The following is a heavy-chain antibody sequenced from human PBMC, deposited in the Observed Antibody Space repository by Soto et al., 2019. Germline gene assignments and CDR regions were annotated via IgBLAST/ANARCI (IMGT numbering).Heavy chain of an antibody. CDR3: ARDFAGYCSGGSCYSPGYGMDV. D-gene: IGHD2-15*01. J-gene: IGHJ6*02. CDR1: G. CDR2: RWYDGSNK. Sequence: GMRRVSKEQGKGLEWVAVRWYDGSNKYYADSVKGRFTISRDKSKNTLYLQMNSLRAEDTAVYYCARDFAGYCSGGSCYSPGYGMDVWGQGTTVTVSS. V-gene: IGHV3-33*01.